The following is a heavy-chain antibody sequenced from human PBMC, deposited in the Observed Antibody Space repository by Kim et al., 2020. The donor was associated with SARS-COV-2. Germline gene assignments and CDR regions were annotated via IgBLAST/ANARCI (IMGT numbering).Heavy chain of an antibody. D-gene: IGHD1-26*01. J-gene: IGHJ4*02. Sequence: GGSLRLSCAASGFTFSSYSMNWVRQAPGKGLEWVSSISSSSSYIYYADSVKGRFTISRDNAKNSLYLQMNSLRAEDTAVYYCARDLRMGVSHRGATWIFDYWGQGTLVTVSA. CDR3: ARDLRMGVSHRGATWIFDY. CDR1: GFTFSSYS. V-gene: IGHV3-21*04. CDR2: ISSSSSYI.